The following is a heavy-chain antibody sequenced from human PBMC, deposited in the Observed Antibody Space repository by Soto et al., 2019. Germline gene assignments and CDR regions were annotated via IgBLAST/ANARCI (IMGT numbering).Heavy chain of an antibody. Sequence: GGSLRLSCAASGFSVSTHYMRWVRQAPGKGLEWVSVIYSDGGTTDYAAPVKGRFTISRDDSKNTLYLQMNSLKTEDTAVYYCTTVLYYDILTGYYYYYYYGMDVWGQGTTVTVSS. CDR2: IYSDGGTT. V-gene: IGHV3-15*01. CDR3: TTVLYYDILTGYYYYYYYGMDV. J-gene: IGHJ6*02. CDR1: GFSVSTHY. D-gene: IGHD3-9*01.